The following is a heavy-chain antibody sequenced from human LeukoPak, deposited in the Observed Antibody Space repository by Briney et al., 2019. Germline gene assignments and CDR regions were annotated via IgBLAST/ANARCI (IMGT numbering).Heavy chain of an antibody. V-gene: IGHV4-39*07. Sequence: NPSETLSLTCTVSGASISSSSSYWGWIRQPPGKGLEWLGNIYSRGNTYYKPSLRSRVTISIDTSKNQFSLRLTSVTAADTAVYYCARGYCSGGSCYSYYYYNYMDVWGKGTTVTVSS. CDR1: GASISSSSSY. D-gene: IGHD2-15*01. CDR2: IYSRGNT. CDR3: ARGYCSGGSCYSYYYYNYMDV. J-gene: IGHJ6*03.